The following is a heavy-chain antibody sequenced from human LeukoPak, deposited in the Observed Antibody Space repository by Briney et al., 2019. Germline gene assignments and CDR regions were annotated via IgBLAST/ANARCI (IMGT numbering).Heavy chain of an antibody. CDR2: IYYSGST. CDR3: ATPDGSNDAFDI. V-gene: IGHV4-59*01. Sequence: SETLSLTCTVSGGSISSYYWSWIRQPPGKGLEWIGYIYYSGSTNYNPSLKSRVTISVDTSKNQFSLKLSSVTAADTAVYYCATPDGSNDAFDIWGQGAMVTVSS. CDR1: GGSISSYY. J-gene: IGHJ3*02. D-gene: IGHD1-26*01.